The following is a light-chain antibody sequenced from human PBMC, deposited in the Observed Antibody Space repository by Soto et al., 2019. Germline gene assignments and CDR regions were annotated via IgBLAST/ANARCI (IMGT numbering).Light chain of an antibody. Sequence: EIVLTQSPGTLSLSPGERATLSCRASQSVSSSSSAWFQQKPGQAPRLLIYDASNRATGIPARFSGSGSGTEFTLTISSLQSEDFAVYYCQQYNNWPPITFGQGTRLEIK. CDR2: DAS. V-gene: IGKV3D-15*01. CDR1: QSVSSS. J-gene: IGKJ5*01. CDR3: QQYNNWPPIT.